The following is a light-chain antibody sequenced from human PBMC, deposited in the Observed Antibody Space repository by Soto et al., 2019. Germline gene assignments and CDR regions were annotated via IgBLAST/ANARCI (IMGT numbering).Light chain of an antibody. CDR2: GAS. CDR3: QQYNNWPTWT. V-gene: IGKV3-15*01. CDR1: QNIYNN. J-gene: IGKJ1*01. Sequence: EIVLTQSPATLSLAPGEGATLSCRASQNIYNNLAWYQHKPGQAPRVVIYGASARATGIPARFSGSGSGTQFTLTISSLQSEDFAVYYCQQYNNWPTWTFGQGTKVDIK.